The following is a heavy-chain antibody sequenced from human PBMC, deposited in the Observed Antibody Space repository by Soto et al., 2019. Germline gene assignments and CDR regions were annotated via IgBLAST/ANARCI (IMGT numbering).Heavy chain of an antibody. D-gene: IGHD5-12*01. CDR3: LSGEGQNGHDTRFDY. CDR1: GFPFSNHG. J-gene: IGHJ4*02. CDR2: ISYNGIDS. Sequence: QMQLVESGGGVVQPGRSLRLSCAASGFPFSNHGIHWFRQAPGKGLEWVGDISYNGIDSWYADSVKGRFTIYRDNFKNTADLQMNGLRLEDTAVYYCLSGEGQNGHDTRFDYWCQGTLVTVSP. V-gene: IGHV3-30*03.